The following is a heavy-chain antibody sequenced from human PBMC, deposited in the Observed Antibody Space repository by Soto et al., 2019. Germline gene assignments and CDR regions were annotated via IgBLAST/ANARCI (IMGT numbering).Heavy chain of an antibody. CDR1: GGSFSGSY. J-gene: IGHJ4*02. Sequence: ASETLSLTCAVYGGSFSGSYWSWIRQPPGKGLEWIGEINHSGSTNYNPSLKSRVTISVDTSKNQFSLKLSSVTAADTAVYYCARVRYYDSSGYYSPRFDYWGQGTLVTVSS. V-gene: IGHV4-34*01. CDR2: INHSGST. D-gene: IGHD3-22*01. CDR3: ARVRYYDSSGYYSPRFDY.